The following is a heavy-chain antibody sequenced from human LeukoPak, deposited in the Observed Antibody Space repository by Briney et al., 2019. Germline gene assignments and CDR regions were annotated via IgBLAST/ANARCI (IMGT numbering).Heavy chain of an antibody. Sequence: GGSLRLSCAAPVFTFSSYAMHWVRQAPGKGLEWVAVISYDGSNKYYADSVKGRFTISRDNSKNTLYLQMNSLRAEDTAVYYCARECGAAGYFDWLPPYYYGMDVWGQGTTVTVSS. J-gene: IGHJ6*02. D-gene: IGHD3-9*01. V-gene: IGHV3-30-3*01. CDR2: ISYDGSNK. CDR1: VFTFSSYA. CDR3: ARECGAAGYFDWLPPYYYGMDV.